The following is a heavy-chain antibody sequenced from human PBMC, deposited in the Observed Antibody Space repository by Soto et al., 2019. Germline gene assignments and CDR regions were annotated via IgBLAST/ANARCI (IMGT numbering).Heavy chain of an antibody. CDR2: ISDDGSDK. J-gene: IGHJ6*02. CDR3: AKTLRFLELALDYYYGMDV. CDR1: GFTFNGYG. D-gene: IGHD3-3*01. V-gene: IGHV3-30*18. Sequence: QPGGSLRLSCVASGFTFNGYGIHWVRQAPGKGLEWVALISDDGSDKDYADSVKGRFTISRDNSKNTLYLQMNSLRPEDTAVYYCAKTLRFLELALDYYYGMDVWGQGTTVTVSS.